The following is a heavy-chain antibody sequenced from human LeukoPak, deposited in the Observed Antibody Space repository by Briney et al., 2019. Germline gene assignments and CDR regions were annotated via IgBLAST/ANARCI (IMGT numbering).Heavy chain of an antibody. CDR3: AGSYSSGWQYYFDY. CDR2: INPNSGGT. J-gene: IGHJ4*02. D-gene: IGHD6-19*01. V-gene: IGHV1-2*02. Sequence: GASVKVSCKASGYTFTGYYMHWVRQAPGQGLEWMGWINPNSGGTNYAQKFQGRVTMTRDTSISTAYMELSRLRSDDTAVYYCAGSYSSGWQYYFDYWGQGTLVTVSS. CDR1: GYTFTGYY.